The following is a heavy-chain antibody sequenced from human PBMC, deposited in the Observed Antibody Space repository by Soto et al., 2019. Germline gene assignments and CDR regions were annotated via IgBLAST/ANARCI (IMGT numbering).Heavy chain of an antibody. CDR1: GYTFTSYD. Sequence: VQLVQSGAEVKKPGASVQVSCKASGYTFTSYDSNWVRQATVQGLEWMGWMNPNRGNTGYAQKFQGRVTMTRTTSMSTAYMELSILRSEDTAVYYCARRRALQLYGSGSYNWFDPWGQGTLVTVSS. V-gene: IGHV1-8*01. D-gene: IGHD3-10*01. CDR3: ARRRALQLYGSGSYNWFDP. J-gene: IGHJ5*02. CDR2: MNPNRGNT.